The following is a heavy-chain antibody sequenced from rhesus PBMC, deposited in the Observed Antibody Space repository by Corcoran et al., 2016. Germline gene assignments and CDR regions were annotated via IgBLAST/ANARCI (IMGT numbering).Heavy chain of an antibody. V-gene: IGHV3S22*01. CDR2: IIHKANGGTA. J-gene: IGHJ4*01. D-gene: IGHD6-31*01. CDR1: GFTFSDYY. CDR3: ARGGSGWYPYYFDY. Sequence: EVQLVESGGGLVQPGGSLRLSCAASGFTFSDYYMSWVRPAPGKGPEWVGFIIHKANGGTAEYAASVKGRFTISRDDSKSIASLQMNSLKTDDTAVYYCARGGSGWYPYYFDYWGQGVLVTVSS.